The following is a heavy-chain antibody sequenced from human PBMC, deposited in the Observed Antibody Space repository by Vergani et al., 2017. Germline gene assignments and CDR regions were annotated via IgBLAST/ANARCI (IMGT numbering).Heavy chain of an antibody. CDR3: ARVSVTGDYCYYFIGV. V-gene: IGHV6-1*01. Sequence: QVQLQQSGPGLVKPSQTLSLTCAISGDSVSSNSAAWNWIRQSPSRGLEWLGRTYYRAKWYNDYAVSVKSRITIKPDTSKNQFSLQLNSGTPEDTAVYSWARVSVTGDYCYYFIGVWGRGASVTVSS. CDR2: TYYRAKWYN. D-gene: IGHD3-9*01. CDR1: GDSVSSNSAA. J-gene: IGHJ6*03.